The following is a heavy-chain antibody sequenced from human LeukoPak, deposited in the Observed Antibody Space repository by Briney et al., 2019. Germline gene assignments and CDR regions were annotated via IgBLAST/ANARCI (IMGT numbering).Heavy chain of an antibody. Sequence: GGSLRLSCAASGFSFEDYALHWVRQAPGKGLEWVSLISGDGTSTYYADSVRGRFTISRDNSKNSLYLQMNSLRTEDTALYYCAKVAAGLFNWFDPWGQGTLVTVSS. CDR2: ISGDGTST. J-gene: IGHJ5*02. CDR3: AKVAAGLFNWFDP. D-gene: IGHD3-16*01. CDR1: GFSFEDYA. V-gene: IGHV3-43*02.